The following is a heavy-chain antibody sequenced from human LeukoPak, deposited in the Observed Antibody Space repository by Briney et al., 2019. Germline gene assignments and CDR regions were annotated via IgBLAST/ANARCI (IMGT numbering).Heavy chain of an antibody. CDR1: GFTFDDYA. J-gene: IGHJ4*02. D-gene: IGHD5-18*01. CDR2: ISWNSGSI. CDR3: AKDIRGYSQYYFDY. V-gene: IGHV3-9*01. Sequence: PPGGSLRLSCAASGFTFDDYAMHWVRQAPGKGLEWVSGISWNSGSIGYADSVKGRFTISRDNAKNSLYLQMNSLRAEDTALYYCAKDIRGYSQYYFDYWGQGTLVTVSS.